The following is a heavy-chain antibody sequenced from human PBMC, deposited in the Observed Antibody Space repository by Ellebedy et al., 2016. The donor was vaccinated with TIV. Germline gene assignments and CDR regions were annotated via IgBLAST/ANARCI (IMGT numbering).Heavy chain of an antibody. CDR3: ARWEIGLALEI. CDR1: GGTFSSYT. V-gene: IGHV1-69*02. J-gene: IGHJ3*02. CDR2: IIPITDMP. Sequence: SVKVSCXASGGTFSSYTISWVRQAPGQGPEWMGKIIPITDMPNYAQKFQGRVTITADKSTSTAYMELGSLRSEDTAVYYCARWEIGLALEIWGQGTLVTVSS. D-gene: IGHD1-26*01.